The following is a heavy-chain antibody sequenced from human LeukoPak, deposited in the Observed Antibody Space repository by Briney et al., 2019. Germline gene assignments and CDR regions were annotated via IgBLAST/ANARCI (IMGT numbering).Heavy chain of an antibody. CDR2: ISSSSSTI. J-gene: IGHJ6*03. CDR1: GFTFSSYS. V-gene: IGHV3-48*01. Sequence: PGGSLRLSCAASGFTFSSYSMNWVRQAPGKGLEWVSYISSSSSTIYYADSVKGRFTISRDNAKNSLYLQMNSLRAEDTAVYYCAREDYYYYTDVWGKGTTVTVSS. CDR3: AREDYYYYTDV.